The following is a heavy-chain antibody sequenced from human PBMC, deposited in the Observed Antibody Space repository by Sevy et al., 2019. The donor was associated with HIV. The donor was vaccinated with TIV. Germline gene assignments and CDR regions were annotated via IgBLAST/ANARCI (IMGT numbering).Heavy chain of an antibody. J-gene: IGHJ3*02. CDR1: GFTFSDYY. CDR3: ATIWFGDQYKRAFDI. CDR2: ISSSGSTI. D-gene: IGHD3-10*01. V-gene: IGHV3-11*01. Sequence: GGSLRLSCAASGFTFSDYYMSWIRQAPGKGLEWVSYISSSGSTIYYADSVKGRFTISRDNAKNSLYLQMNSLRAEDTAVYYCATIWFGDQYKRAFDIWGQGTMVTVSS.